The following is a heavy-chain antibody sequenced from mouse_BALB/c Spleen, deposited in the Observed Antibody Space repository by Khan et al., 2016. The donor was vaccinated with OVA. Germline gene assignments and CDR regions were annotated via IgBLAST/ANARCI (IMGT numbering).Heavy chain of an antibody. Sequence: EVKVVESGGDLVKPGGSLRLSCAASGFTFSTYGMSWVRQFPDKRLEWVATINSDGYYTYYPDTVQGRFTISRNNAENTLYLQMSSLKSEDTAIYYCARHLTGSFAYWGQGTLVTVSA. CDR2: INSDGYYT. V-gene: IGHV5-6*01. CDR1: GFTFSTYG. CDR3: ARHLTGSFAY. D-gene: IGHD4-1*01. J-gene: IGHJ3*01.